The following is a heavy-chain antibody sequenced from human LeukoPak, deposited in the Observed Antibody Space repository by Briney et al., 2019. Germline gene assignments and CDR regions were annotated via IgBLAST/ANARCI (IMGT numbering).Heavy chain of an antibody. CDR1: GFSVNNNY. CDR2: IYSGGDA. J-gene: IGHJ4*02. D-gene: IGHD6-19*01. V-gene: IGHV3-53*01. CDR3: ARSFSSGWSDY. Sequence: GGSQRLSCAASGFSVNNNYMTWVRQAPGKGLEWVSVIYSGGDAYYADSVKGRFTISRENSKNTLHLAMNNLRVEDTAVYYCARSFSSGWSDYWGQGTLVAVAS.